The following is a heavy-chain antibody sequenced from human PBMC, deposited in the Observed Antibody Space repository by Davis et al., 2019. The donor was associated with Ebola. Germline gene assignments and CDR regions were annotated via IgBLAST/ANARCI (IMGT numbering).Heavy chain of an antibody. D-gene: IGHD6-13*01. CDR1: GFTFDDYA. J-gene: IGHJ4*02. Sequence: SLKISCAASGFTFDDYAMHWVRQAPGKGLEWVSGISWNSGSIGYADSVKGRFTISRDNAKNSLYLQMNSLRAEDTAVYYCARDQDSSRLNYFDYWGQGTLVTVSS. CDR2: ISWNSGSI. CDR3: ARDQDSSRLNYFDY. V-gene: IGHV3-9*01.